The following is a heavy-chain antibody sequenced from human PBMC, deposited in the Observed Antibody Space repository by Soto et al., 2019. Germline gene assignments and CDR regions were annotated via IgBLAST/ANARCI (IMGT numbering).Heavy chain of an antibody. CDR1: GFTFSTYA. CDR2: ITDSGGRT. V-gene: IGHV3-23*01. Sequence: PGGSLRLSCAASGFTFSTYAMSWVRQAPGKGLEWVSAITDSGGRTYYANSVKGRFIISRDNSKNTLYLQMNSLKAEDTAVYFCAKDPPTIGYWYFDIWGRGTLVTSPQ. J-gene: IGHJ2*01. D-gene: IGHD3-9*01. CDR3: AKDPPTIGYWYFDI.